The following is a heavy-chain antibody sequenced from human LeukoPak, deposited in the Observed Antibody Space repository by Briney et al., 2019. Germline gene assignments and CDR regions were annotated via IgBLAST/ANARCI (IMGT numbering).Heavy chain of an antibody. V-gene: IGHV4-34*01. CDR1: GGSFSGYY. J-gene: IGHJ3*02. D-gene: IGHD3-22*01. CDR3: ARGITYDSSGHDAFDI. Sequence: PSETLSLTCAVYGGSFSGYYWSWIRQPPGKGLEWLGEINHSGSTNYNPSLKSRVTISVDTSKNQFSLKLSSVTAADTAVYYCARGITYDSSGHDAFDIWGQGTMVTVSS. CDR2: INHSGST.